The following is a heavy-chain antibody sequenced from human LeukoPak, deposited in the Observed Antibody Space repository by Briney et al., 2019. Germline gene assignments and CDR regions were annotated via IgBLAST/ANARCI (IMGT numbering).Heavy chain of an antibody. CDR1: GYRCTTYG. J-gene: IGHJ3*02. CDR3: ARDRDTMVRGVFDI. CDR2: IGTYNGNT. V-gene: IGHV1-18*01. D-gene: IGHD3-10*01. Sequence: ASVKASCKASGYRCTTYGISWVRQAPGQGLEWVGWIGTYNGNTNYAQKFQGRVTMTTDTSTSTVYMELRSLRSDDTAVYYCARDRDTMVRGVFDIWGQGTMVTVSS.